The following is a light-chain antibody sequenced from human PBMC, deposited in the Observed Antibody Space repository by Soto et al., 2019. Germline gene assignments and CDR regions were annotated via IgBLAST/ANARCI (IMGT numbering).Light chain of an antibody. CDR2: DTS. J-gene: IGLJ1*01. CDR1: TGAVTSGHY. Sequence: QTVVTQEPSLTVSPGGTVTLTCGSSTGAVTSGHYPYWFQQKPGQAPRTLIYDTSNKHSWTPARFSGSLLGGKAALTLSGAQPEDEAEYYCLLSYSGARPYYVFGTGTSSPS. V-gene: IGLV7-46*01. CDR3: LLSYSGARPYYV.